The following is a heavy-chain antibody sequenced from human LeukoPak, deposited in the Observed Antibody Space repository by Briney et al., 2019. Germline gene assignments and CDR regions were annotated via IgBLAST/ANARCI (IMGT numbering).Heavy chain of an antibody. CDR3: ARGGILAGTFRIDY. J-gene: IGHJ4*02. Sequence: ASVKVPCKASGYTFTSYDINWVRQATGQGLEWMGWMNPNSGNTGYAQKFQGRVTITRNTSISTAYMELSSLRSEDTAVYYCARGGILAGTFRIDYWGQGTLVTVSS. V-gene: IGHV1-8*03. D-gene: IGHD6-19*01. CDR1: GYTFTSYD. CDR2: MNPNSGNT.